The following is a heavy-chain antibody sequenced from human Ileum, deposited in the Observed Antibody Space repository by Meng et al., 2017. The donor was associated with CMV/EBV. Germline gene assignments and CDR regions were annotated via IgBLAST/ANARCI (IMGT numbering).Heavy chain of an antibody. CDR3: ARDILIGYIRHNYFDP. D-gene: IGHD3-9*01. J-gene: IGHJ5*02. Sequence: GHGTVNPLPTLPLTATASGGSTGMDDCWSWLRQPAGKGLEWIGRISTGGSTSYNPSLKSRVALSLDTSKNQFSPRLSSVTAADTAIYYCARDILIGYIRHNYFDPWGQGTLVTVSS. CDR2: ISTGGST. V-gene: IGHV4-61*02. CDR1: GGSTGMDDC.